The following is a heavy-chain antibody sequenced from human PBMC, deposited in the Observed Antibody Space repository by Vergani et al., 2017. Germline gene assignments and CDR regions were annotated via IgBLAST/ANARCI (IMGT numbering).Heavy chain of an antibody. J-gene: IGHJ3*02. CDR2: IYTSGST. Sequence: QVQLQESGPGLVKPSQTLSLTCTVSGGSISSGSYYWSWIRQPAGKGLEWMGRIYTSGSTNYNPSLKSRVNISVDTSKNQFSLKLSAVTAADTAVYYCARATVDAFDIWGQGTMVTVSS. D-gene: IGHD4-17*01. CDR3: ARATVDAFDI. V-gene: IGHV4-61*02. CDR1: GGSISSGSYY.